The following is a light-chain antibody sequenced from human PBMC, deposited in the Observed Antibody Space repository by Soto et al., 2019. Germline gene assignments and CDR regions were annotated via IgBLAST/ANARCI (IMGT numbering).Light chain of an antibody. Sequence: DIVMTQSPDSLAVSLGERATINCKSSQSVLHSSNNMNYLTWYQHKPGQPPKVLIYWASTRESGVPDRFSRSGSGTDFTLTISSLQAEDVAVYYCQQYHSAPLTFGGGTKVEI. CDR1: QSVLHSSNNMNY. J-gene: IGKJ4*01. V-gene: IGKV4-1*01. CDR3: QQYHSAPLT. CDR2: WAS.